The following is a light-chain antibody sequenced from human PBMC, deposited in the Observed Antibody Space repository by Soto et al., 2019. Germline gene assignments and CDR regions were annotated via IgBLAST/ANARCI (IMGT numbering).Light chain of an antibody. CDR2: DAS. J-gene: IGKJ2*01. Sequence: DIQMTQSPSSLSASVGDRVTITCQASQDISNYLNWYQQKPGKAPKLLIYDASNLETGVPSRFHGSGSGTDFTFTISSLQPEDIATYYCQQYDNLLMYTFGQGTKLEIK. CDR3: QQYDNLLMYT. CDR1: QDISNY. V-gene: IGKV1-33*01.